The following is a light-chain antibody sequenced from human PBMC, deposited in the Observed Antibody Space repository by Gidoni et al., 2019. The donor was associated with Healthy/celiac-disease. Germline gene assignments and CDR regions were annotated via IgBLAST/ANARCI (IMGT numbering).Light chain of an antibody. CDR1: QSVSSY. Sequence: EIVLTQSPDTLSFSPGESATLSCTASQSVSSYLAWYQQKPGQAPRLLIYDASNRATGIPARFSGSGSGTDFTLTISSLEPEDFAVYYCQQRSNWPPITFXQXTRLEIK. CDR3: QQRSNWPPIT. J-gene: IGKJ5*01. CDR2: DAS. V-gene: IGKV3-11*01.